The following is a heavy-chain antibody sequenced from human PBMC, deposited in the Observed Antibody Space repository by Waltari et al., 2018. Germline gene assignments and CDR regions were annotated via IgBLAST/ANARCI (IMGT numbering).Heavy chain of an antibody. V-gene: IGHV4-39*07. J-gene: IGHJ1*01. D-gene: IGHD4-17*01. CDR3: ASLDYYDDYGSEYFQH. CDR1: GGSISSSSYY. CDR2: IYYSGST. Sequence: QLQLQESGPGLVKPSETLSLTCTVSGGSISSSSYYWGWIRQPPGKGLEWIGSIYYSGSTYYNPSLKSRVTISVDTSKNQFSLKLSSVTAADTAVYYCASLDYYDDYGSEYFQHWGQGTLVTVSS.